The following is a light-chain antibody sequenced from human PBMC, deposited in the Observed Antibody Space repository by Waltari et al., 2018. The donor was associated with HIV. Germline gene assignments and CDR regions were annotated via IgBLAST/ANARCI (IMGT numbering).Light chain of an antibody. J-gene: IGKJ2*03. CDR2: WAS. Sequence: DIVMTQSPDSLAVSLGERATINCKSSQSVLYSSNKKNLLAWYQQKPGQPPKLLIYWASTRESGVPDRFSGSGSGTDFTLTISSLQAEDVAVYYCQQFRNTPNSVGQGTKLEIK. V-gene: IGKV4-1*01. CDR1: QSVLYSSNKKNL. CDR3: QQFRNTPNS.